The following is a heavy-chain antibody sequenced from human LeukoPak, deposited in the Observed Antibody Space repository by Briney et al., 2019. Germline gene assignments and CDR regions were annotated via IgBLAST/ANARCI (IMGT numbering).Heavy chain of an antibody. J-gene: IGHJ4*02. CDR1: GGSIGRYY. CDR2: IHTSGSA. V-gene: IGHV4-4*07. D-gene: IGHD4-17*01. Sequence: PSETLSLTCTVSGGSIGRYYWSWIRQPAGKGLEWIGRIHTSGSANYNPSLKSRVTMSVDTSQIQFSLQLTSVTAADTAVYYCARGYGDFRVEGRYFHSWGQGTLVTVSS. CDR3: ARGYGDFRVEGRYFHS.